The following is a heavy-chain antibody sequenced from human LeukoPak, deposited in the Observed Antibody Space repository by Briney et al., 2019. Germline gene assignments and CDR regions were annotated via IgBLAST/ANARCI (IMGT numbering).Heavy chain of an antibody. V-gene: IGHV4-39*07. CDR3: ARGIGRGSGSYFRNNWFDP. J-gene: IGHJ5*02. CDR1: GGSISSSSYY. Sequence: SETLSLTCTVSGGSISSSSYYWGWIRQPPGKGLEWIGSIYYSGSTYYNPSLKSRVTISVDTSKNQFSLKLSSVTAADTAVYYCARGIGRGSGSYFRNNWFDPWGQGTLVTVSS. D-gene: IGHD3-10*01. CDR2: IYYSGST.